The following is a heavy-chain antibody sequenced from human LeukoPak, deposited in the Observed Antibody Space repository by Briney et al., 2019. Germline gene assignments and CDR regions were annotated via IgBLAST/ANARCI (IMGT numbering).Heavy chain of an antibody. CDR1: GFTFSSYE. V-gene: IGHV3-48*03. J-gene: IGHJ6*04. D-gene: IGHD3-10*02. CDR2: ISSSGSTI. Sequence: GGSLRLSCAASGFTFSSYERNWVRQAPGKGLEWVSYISSSGSTIYYADSVKGRFTSARDNAKNSLYLQMNSPRAEDTALYYCAELGITMIGGVWGKGTTVTISS. CDR3: AELGITMIGGV.